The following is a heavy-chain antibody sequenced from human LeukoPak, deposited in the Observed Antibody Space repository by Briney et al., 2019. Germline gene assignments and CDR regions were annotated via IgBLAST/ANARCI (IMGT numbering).Heavy chain of an antibody. CDR2: MNPNSGNT. V-gene: IGHV1-8*01. J-gene: IGHJ4*02. CDR1: GYTFTSYD. Sequence: GASVKVSCKASGYTFTSYDINWVRQATGQGLEWMGWMNPNSGNTGYAQKFQGRVTMTRNTSISTAYMELSSLRSEDTAVYYCARGMGLAYYDILTGDFDYWGQGTLVTVSS. CDR3: ARGMGLAYYDILTGDFDY. D-gene: IGHD3-9*01.